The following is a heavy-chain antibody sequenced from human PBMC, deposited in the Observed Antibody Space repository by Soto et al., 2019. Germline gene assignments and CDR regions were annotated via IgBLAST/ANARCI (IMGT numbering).Heavy chain of an antibody. V-gene: IGHV1-46*03. CDR1: GYTFTSYY. CDR3: ARDWQQQLVTASPEYYFDY. CDR2: INPSGGST. D-gene: IGHD6-13*01. J-gene: IGHJ4*02. Sequence: AASVKVSCKASGYTFTSYYMHWVRQAPGQGLEWMGIINPSGGSTSYAQKFQGRVTMTRDTSTSTVYMELSSLRSEDTAVYYCARDWQQQLVTASPEYYFDYWGQGTLVTVSS.